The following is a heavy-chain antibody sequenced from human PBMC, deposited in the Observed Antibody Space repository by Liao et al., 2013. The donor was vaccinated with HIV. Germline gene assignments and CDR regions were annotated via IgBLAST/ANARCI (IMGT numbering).Heavy chain of an antibody. CDR1: GDSISSYY. V-gene: IGHV4-59*12. CDR2: LYYSGST. D-gene: IGHD3-22*01. J-gene: IGHJ6*03. CDR3: ARARWGYDTSGLRLYYHYMDV. Sequence: QVQLQESGPGLVKPSETLSLTCTVSGDSISSYYWNWIRQPPGRGLEWIGYLYYSGSTNYNPSLKSRVAISLDTSNNQFSLKVRSVTAADTAVYYCARARWGYDTSGLRLYYHYMDVWGKGTTVTVSS.